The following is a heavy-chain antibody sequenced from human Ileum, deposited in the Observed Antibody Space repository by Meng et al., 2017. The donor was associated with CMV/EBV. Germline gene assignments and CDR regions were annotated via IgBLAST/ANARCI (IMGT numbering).Heavy chain of an antibody. Sequence: SGGTFSKYGINGVRQAPGQGLEWMGGIIPIFGTAIYEQKLQGRVTITTDESTSIVYMMELSSLRSDDTAVYYCARSHSLGRNRPFDYWGQGTLVTVSS. CDR3: ARSHSLGRNRPFDY. V-gene: IGHV1-69*05. D-gene: IGHD1-14*01. CDR2: IIPIFGTA. J-gene: IGHJ4*02. CDR1: GGTFSKYG.